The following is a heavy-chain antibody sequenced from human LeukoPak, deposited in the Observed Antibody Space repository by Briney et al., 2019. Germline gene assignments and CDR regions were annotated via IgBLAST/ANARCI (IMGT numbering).Heavy chain of an antibody. CDR3: ARDYCSSTSCLFDY. Sequence: EATLKVSCTASGDTFTSYGMSWVRQAPGLGLEWMGRINPNSGDTNYAQKFQGRVAMTRDTSISTAFMELTRLRSDDTAVYYCARDYCSSTSCLFDYWGQGTLVTVSS. J-gene: IGHJ4*02. D-gene: IGHD2-2*01. CDR1: GDTFTSYG. V-gene: IGHV1-2*06. CDR2: INPNSGDT.